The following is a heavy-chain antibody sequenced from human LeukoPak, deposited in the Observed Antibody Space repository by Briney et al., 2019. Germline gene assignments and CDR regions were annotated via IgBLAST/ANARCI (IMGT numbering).Heavy chain of an antibody. CDR2: IKTKTEGGTT. J-gene: IGHJ4*02. Sequence: GGSLRLSCVASGFTFTNAWMTWVRQAPGKGLEWVGRIKTKTEGGTTDYTAPVKGRFTISREDSKNMLYLQMNSLKTEDTAVYYCTTARVGYWGQGTLVTVSS. V-gene: IGHV3-15*01. D-gene: IGHD3-16*01. CDR3: TTARVGY. CDR1: GFTFTNAW.